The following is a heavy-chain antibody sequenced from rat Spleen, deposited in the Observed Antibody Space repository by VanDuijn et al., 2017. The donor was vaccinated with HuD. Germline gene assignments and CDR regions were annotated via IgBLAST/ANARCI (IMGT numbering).Heavy chain of an antibody. D-gene: IGHD4-3*01. V-gene: IGHV5-58*01. CDR1: GFTFNNYW. Sequence: EVQLVESGGGLVQPGRSLKLSCVASGFTFNNYWIYWVRQAPGKGLEWVSSVSPDGGTTFYPDSVKGRFSISRNNAASTVYLQMNSLRSEDTATYYCAVSGYGYWGQGVMVTVSS. CDR3: AVSGYGY. CDR2: VSPDGGTT. J-gene: IGHJ2*01.